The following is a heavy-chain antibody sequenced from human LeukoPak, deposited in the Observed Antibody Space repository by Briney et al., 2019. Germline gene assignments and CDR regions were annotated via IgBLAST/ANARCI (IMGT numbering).Heavy chain of an antibody. CDR2: VSDTVHT. Sequence: NASETLSLTCTVSGDSVSSGSRYWSWIRQSPGKRLEWIGFVSDTVHTEYNPSLKSRVTLSVDTSTNQFSLRLSSVTAADTAIYFCARVSVAGTGPDYWGQGTLVTVSS. V-gene: IGHV4-61*01. J-gene: IGHJ4*02. D-gene: IGHD6-13*01. CDR3: ARVSVAGTGPDY. CDR1: GDSVSSGSRY.